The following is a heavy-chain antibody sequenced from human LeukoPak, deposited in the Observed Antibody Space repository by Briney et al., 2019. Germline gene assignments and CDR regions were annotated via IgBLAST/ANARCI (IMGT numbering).Heavy chain of an antibody. J-gene: IGHJ4*02. Sequence: GGSLRHSCTASGFTFSNFGMNWVRQAPGKGLEWVSIITSGVGVTYYADSVKGRFTISRDNSRNTLYLQMNSLRAEDTAVYYCAKGDYYDLDYWGQGTLVTVSS. CDR3: AKGDYYDLDY. CDR1: GFTFSNFG. CDR2: ITSGVGVT. D-gene: IGHD3-22*01. V-gene: IGHV3-23*01.